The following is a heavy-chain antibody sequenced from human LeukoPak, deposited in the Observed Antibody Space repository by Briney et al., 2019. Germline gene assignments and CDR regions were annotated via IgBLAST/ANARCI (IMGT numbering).Heavy chain of an antibody. CDR3: ARASCPPPTAREGGRTCTMVRGVPYRHYYYYYMDV. CDR2: MNPNSGNT. J-gene: IGHJ6*03. V-gene: IGHV1-8*02. D-gene: IGHD3-10*01. CDR1: GYTFTSYD. Sequence: ASVKVSCKASGYTFTSYDINWVRQATGQGLEWMGWMNPNSGNTGYAQKFQGRVTMTRNTSISTAYMELSSLRSEDTAVYYCARASCPPPTAREGGRTCTMVRGVPYRHYYYYYMDVWGKGTTVTISS.